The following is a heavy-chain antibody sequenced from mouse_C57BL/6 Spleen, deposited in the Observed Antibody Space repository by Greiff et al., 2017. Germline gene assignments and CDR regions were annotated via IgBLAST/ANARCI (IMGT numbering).Heavy chain of an antibody. Sequence: VHLVESGPELVKPGASVKISCKASGYAFSSSWMNWVKQRPGKGLEWIGRIYPGDGDTNYNGKFKGKATLTADKSSSTAYMQLSSLTSEDSAVYFCEPELGDYAMDYWGQGTSVTVSS. V-gene: IGHV1-82*01. CDR2: IYPGDGDT. CDR3: EPELGDYAMDY. D-gene: IGHD3-3*01. J-gene: IGHJ4*01. CDR1: GYAFSSSW.